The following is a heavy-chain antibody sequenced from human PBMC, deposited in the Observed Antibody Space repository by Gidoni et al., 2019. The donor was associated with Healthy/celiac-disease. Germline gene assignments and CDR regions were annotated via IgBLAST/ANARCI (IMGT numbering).Heavy chain of an antibody. CDR2: IIPIFGTA. J-gene: IGHJ5*02. D-gene: IGHD2-21*01. CDR3: ARDLGGDGYNGPNWFDP. Sequence: QVQLVQSGAEVKKPGSSVKVSCKASGGTFSSYAISWVRQAPGQGLEWMGGIIPIFGTANYAQKFQGRVTITADESTSTAYMELSSLRSEDTAVYYCARDLGGDGYNGPNWFDPWGQGTLVTVSS. CDR1: GGTFSSYA. V-gene: IGHV1-69*01.